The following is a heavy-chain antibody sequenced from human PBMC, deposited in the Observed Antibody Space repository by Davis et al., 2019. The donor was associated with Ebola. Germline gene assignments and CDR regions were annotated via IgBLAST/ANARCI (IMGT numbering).Heavy chain of an antibody. D-gene: IGHD3-16*01. CDR3: ATDILGQPRE. CDR2: IYHTGAT. Sequence: PSETLSLTCAVYGGSFSGYYWTWIRQSPGKGLEWIGSIYHTGATYYSPSLKSRVTMFVDTSKNQFSLNVYSVTAADTAIYYCATDILGQPREWGQGTLVTVSS. CDR1: GGSFSGYY. J-gene: IGHJ4*02. V-gene: IGHV4-34*01.